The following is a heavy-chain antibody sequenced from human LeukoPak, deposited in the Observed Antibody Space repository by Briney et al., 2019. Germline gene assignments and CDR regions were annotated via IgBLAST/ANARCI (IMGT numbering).Heavy chain of an antibody. J-gene: IGHJ4*02. D-gene: IGHD3-22*01. Sequence: ASVKVSCKTSRYTFTSYYMHWVRQAPGQGLEWMGIINPSGGSTSYAQKFQGRVTMTRDTSTSTVYMELSRLRSEDTAAYYCAREFYNYDRSGSSALPGGYGGQGTLVTVSS. V-gene: IGHV1-46*03. CDR2: INPSGGST. CDR1: RYTFTSYY. CDR3: AREFYNYDRSGSSALPGGY.